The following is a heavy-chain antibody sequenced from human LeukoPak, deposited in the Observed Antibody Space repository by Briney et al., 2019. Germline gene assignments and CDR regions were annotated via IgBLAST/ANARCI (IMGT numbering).Heavy chain of an antibody. CDR1: GGSFSGYY. CDR2: INHSGST. CDR3: ATGSYGYSYGDTYDY. Sequence: SETLSLTCAVYGGSFSGYYWSWIRQPPGKGLEWIGEINHSGSTNYNPSLKSRVTISVDTSKNQFSLKLSSVPAADTAVYYCATGSYGYSYGDTYDYWGQGTLVTVSS. J-gene: IGHJ4*02. V-gene: IGHV4-34*01. D-gene: IGHD5-18*01.